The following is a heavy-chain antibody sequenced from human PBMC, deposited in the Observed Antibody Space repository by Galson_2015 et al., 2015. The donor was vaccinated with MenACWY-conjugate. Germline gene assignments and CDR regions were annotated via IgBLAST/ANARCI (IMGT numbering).Heavy chain of an antibody. V-gene: IGHV4-59*01. D-gene: IGHD3-10*01. CDR3: ARDISMVRGIMGL. CDR2: VYYSGST. J-gene: IGHJ4*02. CDR1: GGSFSTYY. Sequence: ETLSLTCTVSGGSFSTYYWNWIRQSPTKGLEWIGYVYYSGSTNYNSSLKSRVTISVDTSKNQFSLKLTSVTAADTAVYYCARDISMVRGIMGLWGQGTLVTVSS.